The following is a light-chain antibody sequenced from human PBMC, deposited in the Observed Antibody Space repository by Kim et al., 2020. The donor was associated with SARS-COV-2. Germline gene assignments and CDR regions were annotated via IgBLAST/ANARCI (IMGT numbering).Light chain of an antibody. CDR3: QQHANWPLT. CDR2: RAS. Sequence: LSPGERATLSCRASPSVTTSLDWFQQKPGQAPRLLIHRASNRATGIPARFRGSGSGTDFTLTINSLEPEDFAVYYCQQHANWPLTFGGGTKVDIK. CDR1: PSVTTS. J-gene: IGKJ4*01. V-gene: IGKV3-11*01.